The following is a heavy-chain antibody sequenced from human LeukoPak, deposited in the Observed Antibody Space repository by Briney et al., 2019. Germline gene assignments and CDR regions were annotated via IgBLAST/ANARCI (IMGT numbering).Heavy chain of an antibody. CDR3: ARSIPYGTTWYGRSDY. D-gene: IGHD6-13*01. V-gene: IGHV3-7*03. CDR2: IKPDGTTK. CDR1: GFTFSSYS. J-gene: IGHJ4*02. Sequence: GGSLRLSCAASGFTFSSYSMTWVRQAPGKGLEWVANIKPDGTTKFYVDSVKGRFTISRDNALNSLYLQMNSLRAEDTAIYYCARSIPYGTTWYGRSDYWGQGTLVTASS.